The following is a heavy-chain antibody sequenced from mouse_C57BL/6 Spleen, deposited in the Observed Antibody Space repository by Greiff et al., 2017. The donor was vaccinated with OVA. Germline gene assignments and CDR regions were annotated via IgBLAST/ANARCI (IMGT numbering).Heavy chain of an antibody. V-gene: IGHV5-17*01. D-gene: IGHD1-1*01. CDR2: ISSGSSTI. Sequence: EVMLVESGGGLVKPGGSLKLSCAASGFTFSDYGMHWVRQAPEKGLEWVAYISSGSSTIYYADTVKGRFTISRDNAKNTLLLQMTSLRSEDTAMYYCATLYYGSSYHWYFDVWGTGTTVTVSS. CDR3: ATLYYGSSYHWYFDV. CDR1: GFTFSDYG. J-gene: IGHJ1*03.